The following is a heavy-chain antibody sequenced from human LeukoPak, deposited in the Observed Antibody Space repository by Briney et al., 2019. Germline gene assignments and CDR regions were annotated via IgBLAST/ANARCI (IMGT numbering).Heavy chain of an antibody. CDR3: ARHRVPRSGWYGDFDY. V-gene: IGHV4-59*08. D-gene: IGHD6-19*01. Sequence: PSETLSLTCTVSGGSISSYYWSWSRQPPGKGLEWIGYIYYSGSTNYNPSLKSRVTISVDTSKNQFSLKLSSVTAADTAVYYCARHRVPRSGWYGDFDYWGQGTLVIVSS. CDR1: GGSISSYY. CDR2: IYYSGST. J-gene: IGHJ4*02.